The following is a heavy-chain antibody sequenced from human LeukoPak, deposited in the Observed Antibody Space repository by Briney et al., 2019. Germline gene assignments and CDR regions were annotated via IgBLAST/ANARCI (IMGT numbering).Heavy chain of an antibody. J-gene: IGHJ4*02. CDR1: GGTFSSYT. D-gene: IGHD4-17*01. V-gene: IGHV1-69*01. CDR2: IIPIFGTA. CDR3: ARGARSRVTTEFYFDY. Sequence: SVKVSCKASGGTFSSYTISWVRQAPGQGLEWMGGIIPIFGTANYAQKFQGRVTITADESTSTAYMELSSLRSEDTAVYYCARGARSRVTTEFYFDYWGQGTLVTVSS.